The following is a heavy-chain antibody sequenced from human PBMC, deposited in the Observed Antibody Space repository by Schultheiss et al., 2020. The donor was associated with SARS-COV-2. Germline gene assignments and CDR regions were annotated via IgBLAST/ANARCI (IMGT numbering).Heavy chain of an antibody. CDR1: GFTFSSYW. J-gene: IGHJ4*02. V-gene: IGHV3-7*04. Sequence: GESLKISCAASGFTFSSYWMSWVRQAPGKGLEWVANIKQDGSEKYYVDSVKGRFTISRDNAKNSLYLQMNSLRAEDTAVYYCARGVGGSYVLVSWGQGTLVTVSS. CDR2: IKQDGSEK. CDR3: ARGVGGSYVLVS. D-gene: IGHD1-26*01.